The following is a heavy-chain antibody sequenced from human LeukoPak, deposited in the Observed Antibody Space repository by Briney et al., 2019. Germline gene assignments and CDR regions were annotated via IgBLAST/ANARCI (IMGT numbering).Heavy chain of an antibody. CDR1: GGSFSGYY. V-gene: IGHV4-34*01. CDR3: ARAPRDYDFWSGYYPSGYFDY. Sequence: PSETLPLTCAVYGGSFSGYYWSRIRQPPGKGLEWIGEINHSGSTNYNPSLKSRVTISVDTSKNQFSLKLSSVTAADTAVYYCARAPRDYDFWSGYYPSGYFDYWGQGTLVTVSS. D-gene: IGHD3-3*01. J-gene: IGHJ4*02. CDR2: INHSGST.